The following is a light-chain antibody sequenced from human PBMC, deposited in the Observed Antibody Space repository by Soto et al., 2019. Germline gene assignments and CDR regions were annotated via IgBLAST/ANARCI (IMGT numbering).Light chain of an antibody. CDR1: QTISNY. CDR3: QKTYTTPFT. CDR2: AAS. J-gene: IGKJ3*01. V-gene: IGKV1-39*01. Sequence: DIQMTQSPSSLSASVGDRVTITCRASQTISNYLNWYQEITGKAPKLLIYAASNLQCGVPSRFIGTRSWPEITLSISHLQPEAFSTDYCQKTYTTPFTFGRGTNVDI.